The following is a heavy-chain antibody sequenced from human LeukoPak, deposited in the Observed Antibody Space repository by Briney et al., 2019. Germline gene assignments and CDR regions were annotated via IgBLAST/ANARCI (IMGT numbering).Heavy chain of an antibody. V-gene: IGHV4-30-2*01. Sequence: PSETLSLTCAVSGGSISSGGYSWNWIRQPPGKGLEWIGYIYHSGSTNYYPSLKSRVTISVDKSKNQFSLKLSSVTAADTAVYYCARLANYYYYDSSGYETFDYWGQGTLVTVSS. CDR1: GGSISSGGYS. J-gene: IGHJ4*02. D-gene: IGHD3-22*01. CDR3: ARLANYYYYDSSGYETFDY. CDR2: IYHSGST.